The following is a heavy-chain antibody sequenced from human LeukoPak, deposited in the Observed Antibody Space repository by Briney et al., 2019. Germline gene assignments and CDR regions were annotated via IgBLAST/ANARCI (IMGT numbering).Heavy chain of an antibody. J-gene: IGHJ4*02. CDR2: IWYDGSNK. D-gene: IGHD4-17*01. CDR1: GFTFSDEY. Sequence: GGSLRLSCAASGFTFSDEYMSWIRQAPGKGLEWVAVIWYDGSNKYYADSVKGRFTISRDKSKNTLYLQMNSLRAEDTAVYYCARDSSYGDRSLDYWGQGTLVTVSS. CDR3: ARDSSYGDRSLDY. V-gene: IGHV3-33*08.